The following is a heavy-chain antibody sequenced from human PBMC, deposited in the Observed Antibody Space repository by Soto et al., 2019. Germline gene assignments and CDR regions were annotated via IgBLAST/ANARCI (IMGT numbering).Heavy chain of an antibody. CDR2: ISTSSNTI. J-gene: IGHJ4*01. Sequence: EVQLVESGGGLGQPGGSLRLSCAASGFTFSSYTMNWVRQAPGKGLEWVSYISTSSNTIYYADSVKGRFTISRDNAKNSLYLQMNSLRDEDTAMYYCARSGVTSIDFWGHVTMVIVAS. V-gene: IGHV3-48*02. D-gene: IGHD2-21*02. CDR3: ARSGVTSIDF. CDR1: GFTFSSYT.